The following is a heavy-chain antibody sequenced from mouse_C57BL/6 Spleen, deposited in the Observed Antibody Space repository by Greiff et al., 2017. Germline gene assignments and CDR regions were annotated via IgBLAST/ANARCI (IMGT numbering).Heavy chain of an antibody. CDR1: GYTFPSYW. Sequence: QVQLQQPGAELVMPGASVQLSCKASGYTFPSYWMHWVKQRPGQGLEWIGEIDPSDGYTNYNQKFKGKSTLTVDKSSSTAYMQLSSLTSEDSAVYYCARGSNYDWYFDVWGTGTTVTVSS. D-gene: IGHD2-5*01. CDR3: ARGSNYDWYFDV. CDR2: IDPSDGYT. J-gene: IGHJ1*03. V-gene: IGHV1-69*01.